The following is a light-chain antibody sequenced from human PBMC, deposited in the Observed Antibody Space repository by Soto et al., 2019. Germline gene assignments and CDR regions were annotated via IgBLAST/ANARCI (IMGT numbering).Light chain of an antibody. CDR3: QQYKTYWS. V-gene: IGKV1-5*03. CDR2: KAS. J-gene: IGKJ1*01. Sequence: DIQMTQSPSTLSASVGARVTITCRASQSISGWLAWYQQKPGKAPEVLIYKASSLESGVPSRFSGSGSGTEFTLTISSLQPDDFATYYCQQYKTYWSFGQGTKVECK. CDR1: QSISGW.